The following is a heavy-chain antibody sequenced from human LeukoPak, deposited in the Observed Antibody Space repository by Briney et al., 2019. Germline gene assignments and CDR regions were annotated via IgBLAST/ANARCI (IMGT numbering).Heavy chain of an antibody. CDR3: ARLRTRVQLWLKDFDP. J-gene: IGHJ5*02. Sequence: ASVKVSCKASGYTFTSYAMNWVRQAPGQGLEWMGWINTNTGNPTYAQGFTGRFVFSLDTSVSTAYLQISSLKAEDTAVYYCARLRTRVQLWLKDFDPWGQGTLVTVSS. D-gene: IGHD5-18*01. CDR2: INTNTGNP. CDR1: GYTFTSYA. V-gene: IGHV7-4-1*02.